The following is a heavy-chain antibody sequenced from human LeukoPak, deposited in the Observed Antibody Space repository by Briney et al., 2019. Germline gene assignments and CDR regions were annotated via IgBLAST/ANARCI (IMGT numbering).Heavy chain of an antibody. J-gene: IGHJ4*02. CDR2: ISSSSSTI. V-gene: IGHV3-48*04. CDR1: GFTFSSYS. Sequence: GGSLRLSCAASGFTFSSYSMNWVRQAPGKGLEWVSYISSSSSTIYYADSVKGRFTISRDNAKNSLYLQMNSLRAEDTAVYYCARGPEYYYDSSGYYPPPDFDYWGQGTLVTVSS. D-gene: IGHD3-22*01. CDR3: ARGPEYYYDSSGYYPPPDFDY.